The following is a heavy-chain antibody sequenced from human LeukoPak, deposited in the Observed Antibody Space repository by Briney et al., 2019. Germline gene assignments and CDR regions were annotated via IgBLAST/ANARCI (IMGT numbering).Heavy chain of an antibody. CDR1: GFTFSSYA. Sequence: GGSLRLSCAACGFTFSSYAMSWVRQAPGKGLEWVSAISGSGGGTYYADSVKGRFTISRDNSKNTLYLQMNSLRAEDTAVYYCAKGGYLSGHCSGGSCLPRYYFDYWGQGTLVTVSS. CDR2: ISGSGGGT. CDR3: AKGGYLSGHCSGGSCLPRYYFDY. D-gene: IGHD2-15*01. J-gene: IGHJ4*02. V-gene: IGHV3-23*01.